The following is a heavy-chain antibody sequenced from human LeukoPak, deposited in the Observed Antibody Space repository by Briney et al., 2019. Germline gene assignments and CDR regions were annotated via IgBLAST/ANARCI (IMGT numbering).Heavy chain of an antibody. Sequence: SETLSLTCAVYGGSFSGYYWSWIRQPPGKGLGWIGEINHSGSTNYNPSLKSRVTISVDTSKNQFSLKLSSVTAADTAVYYCARGIAAAGNRVWSYYYYYMDVWGKGTTVTVSS. J-gene: IGHJ6*03. CDR3: ARGIAAAGNRVWSYYYYYMDV. D-gene: IGHD6-13*01. CDR1: GGSFSGYY. V-gene: IGHV4-34*01. CDR2: INHSGST.